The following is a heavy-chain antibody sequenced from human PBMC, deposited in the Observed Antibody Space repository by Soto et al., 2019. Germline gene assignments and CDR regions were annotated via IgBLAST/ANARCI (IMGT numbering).Heavy chain of an antibody. D-gene: IGHD3-10*01. Sequence: GGSLRLSCAASGFTFSSYAMSWVRQAPGKGLEWVSAISGSGGSTYSADSVKGRFTISRDNSKNTLYLQMSSLRAEDTAVYYCAKSGPDYYGSGSYSVGSFDYWGQGTLVTVSS. J-gene: IGHJ4*02. CDR2: ISGSGGST. CDR3: AKSGPDYYGSGSYSVGSFDY. V-gene: IGHV3-23*01. CDR1: GFTFSSYA.